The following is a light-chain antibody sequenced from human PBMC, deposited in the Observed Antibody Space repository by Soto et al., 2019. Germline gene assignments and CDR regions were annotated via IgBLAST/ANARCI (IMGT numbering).Light chain of an antibody. CDR3: SSYPTTTSPHVL. V-gene: IGLV2-14*01. Sequence: QSALAQPASVSGSPGQSITISCTGTRSDIGRYNYVSWYQQRPGKAPKLLIYEVTYRPSGVSARFSGSKSGSTASLTISGLQAEDEADYYCSSYPTTTSPHVLFGGGTKVTVL. CDR1: RSDIGRYNY. CDR2: EVT. J-gene: IGLJ2*01.